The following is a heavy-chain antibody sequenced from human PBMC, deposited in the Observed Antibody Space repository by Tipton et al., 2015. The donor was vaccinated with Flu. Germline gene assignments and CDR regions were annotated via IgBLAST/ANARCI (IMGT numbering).Heavy chain of an antibody. CDR3: ARLSMVQGDLDY. V-gene: IGHV4-59*08. J-gene: IGHJ4*02. Sequence: TLSLTCTVSGGSISSYYWSWIRQPPGKGLEWIGYIYYSGSTNYNPSLKSRVTISVDTSKNQFSLKLSSVTAADTAVYYCARLSMVQGDLDYWGQGTLVTVPS. CDR1: GGSISSYY. CDR2: IYYSGST. D-gene: IGHD3-10*01.